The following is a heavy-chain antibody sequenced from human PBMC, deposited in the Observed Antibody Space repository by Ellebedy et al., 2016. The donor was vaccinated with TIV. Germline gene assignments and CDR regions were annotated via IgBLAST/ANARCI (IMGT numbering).Heavy chain of an antibody. CDR2: INSDGSRI. V-gene: IGHV3-74*01. D-gene: IGHD2-8*01. CDR3: AKDRVSGNGVFDPFDA. Sequence: GGSLRLXCAASGFTFSSYWMHWVRQAPGKGLVWVSRINSDGSRIDYADSVKGRFTISRDNAKNTLDLQMNSLRADDTAIYYCAKDRVSGNGVFDPFDAWGQGTWVTVSS. CDR1: GFTFSSYW. J-gene: IGHJ3*01.